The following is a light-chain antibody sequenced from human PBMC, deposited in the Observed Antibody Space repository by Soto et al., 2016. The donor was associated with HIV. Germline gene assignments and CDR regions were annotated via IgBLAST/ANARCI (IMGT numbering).Light chain of an antibody. CDR3: QVWDSASDHVV. CDR2: DDS. CDR1: NIGSQS. Sequence: YVLTQPPSVSVAPGQTARISCGGSNIGSQSVHWYQQKPGQAPVLVVYDDSDRPSGVPERFSGSDSGKSATLTITRVEAGDEADYYCQVWDSASDHVVFGGGTKLTVL. J-gene: IGLJ2*01. V-gene: IGLV3-21*02.